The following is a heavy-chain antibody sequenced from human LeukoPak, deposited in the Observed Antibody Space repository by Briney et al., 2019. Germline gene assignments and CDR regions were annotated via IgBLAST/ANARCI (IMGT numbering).Heavy chain of an antibody. CDR2: MRPTDAYT. J-gene: IGHJ3*02. Sequence: ASVKVSCKASGFSLTSNYMHWVRQAPGQGLEWMGYMRPTDAYTGYAPKFQGRVTVTRDTSTSTVYMELSSLRSEDTAVYYCARVDTAMVMSGPYDAFDIWGQGTMVTVSS. D-gene: IGHD5-18*01. CDR3: ARVDTAMVMSGPYDAFDI. V-gene: IGHV1-46*01. CDR1: GFSLTSNY.